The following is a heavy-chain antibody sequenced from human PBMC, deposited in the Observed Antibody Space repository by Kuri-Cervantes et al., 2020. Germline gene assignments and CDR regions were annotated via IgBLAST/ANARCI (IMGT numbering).Heavy chain of an antibody. CDR3: AKLGDSSGYYYYYYGMDV. CDR1: GFPFSNYG. V-gene: IGHV3-23*01. CDR2: ILRGGDT. D-gene: IGHD3-22*01. Sequence: GGSLRLSCAAFGFPFSNYGMAWVRQAPGKGLEWVSGILRGGDTYYADSVKDRFTISRDNSKSTVYLWMTSLRAEDTAVYYCAKLGDSSGYYYYYYGMDVWGQGTTVTVSS. J-gene: IGHJ6*02.